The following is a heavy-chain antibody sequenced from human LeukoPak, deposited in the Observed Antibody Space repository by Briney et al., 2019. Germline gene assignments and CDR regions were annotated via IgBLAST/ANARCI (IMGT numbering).Heavy chain of an antibody. D-gene: IGHD3-10*01. J-gene: IGHJ3*02. CDR1: GFTFSRYS. CDR2: ISSSSSYI. Sequence: GGSLRLSCAASGFTFSRYSMNWVRQAPGKGLEWVSSISSSSSYIYYADSVKGRFTISRDNAKNSLYLQMNSLRAEDTAVYYCARDRSGSGSYYIPAFDIWGQGTMVTVSS. V-gene: IGHV3-21*01. CDR3: ARDRSGSGSYYIPAFDI.